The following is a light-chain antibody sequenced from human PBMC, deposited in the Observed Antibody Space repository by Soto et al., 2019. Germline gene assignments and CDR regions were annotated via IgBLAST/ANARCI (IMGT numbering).Light chain of an antibody. V-gene: IGKV1-39*01. J-gene: IGKJ4*01. Sequence: DIQMTQSPSSLSASVGDRVTITCRASQSITTYLNWFQQQPGKAPKLLIYAASSLQSGVPSRFTGSGFGTDVTLAISSLQPGDCATYYCQQSYTTPLTFGGGTKVEIK. CDR2: AAS. CDR3: QQSYTTPLT. CDR1: QSITTY.